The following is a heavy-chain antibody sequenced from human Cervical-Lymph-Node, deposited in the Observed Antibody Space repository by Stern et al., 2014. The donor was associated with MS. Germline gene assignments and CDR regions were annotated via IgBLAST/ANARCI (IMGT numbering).Heavy chain of an antibody. Sequence: QLQLQESGPGLVKPSETLSLTCTVSGGSLRSYYWNWIRQAPGKGLEWLGCIYHTGSVNYNPSRSSRVAMSVDTSKNQFSLTVSSVTAADTAVYYCAREGEYCSGSRCYPFLDYWGQGTLVTVSS. V-gene: IGHV4-59*01. CDR2: IYHTGSV. CDR3: AREGEYCSGSRCYPFLDY. D-gene: IGHD2-15*01. CDR1: GGSLRSYY. J-gene: IGHJ4*02.